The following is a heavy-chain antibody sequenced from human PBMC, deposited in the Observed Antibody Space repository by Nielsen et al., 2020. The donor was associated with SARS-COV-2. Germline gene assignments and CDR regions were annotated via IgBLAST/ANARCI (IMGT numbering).Heavy chain of an antibody. CDR3: AREMSVQLWSYYYYDMDV. CDR1: GGSISSGSYY. CDR2: IYTSGST. D-gene: IGHD5-18*01. Sequence: SETLSLTCTVSGGSISSGSYYWSWIRQPAGKGLEWIGRIYTSGSTNYNPSLKSRVTISVDTSKSQFSLKLSSVTAADTAVYYCAREMSVQLWSYYYYDMDVWGQGTTVTVS. V-gene: IGHV4-61*02. J-gene: IGHJ6*02.